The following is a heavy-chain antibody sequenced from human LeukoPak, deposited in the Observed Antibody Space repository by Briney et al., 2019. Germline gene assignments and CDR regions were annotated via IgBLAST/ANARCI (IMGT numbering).Heavy chain of an antibody. Sequence: GGSLRLSCVASGFTFRTYAMSWVRQAPGKGLEWVSVISDTGTSTYYADSVKGRFTISRANSKNTVFLQMNSLRAEGSAVYYCAKGAGDYCSGGRCYPFDYWGQGTPVTVSS. CDR1: GFTFRTYA. CDR3: AKGAGDYCSGGRCYPFDY. V-gene: IGHV3-23*01. D-gene: IGHD2-15*01. CDR2: ISDTGTST. J-gene: IGHJ4*02.